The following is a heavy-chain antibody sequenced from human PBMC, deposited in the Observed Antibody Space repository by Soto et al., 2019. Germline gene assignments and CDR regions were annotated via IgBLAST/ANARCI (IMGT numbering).Heavy chain of an antibody. V-gene: IGHV4-30-4*02. CDR3: AGVTRTCISTSCYRYYYGMDV. J-gene: IGHJ6*02. Sequence: PSETLSLTCTVSGVSISSPHHNWSWIRQYPGKGLEWIGFIHYSGSAYYNPSLKSRVTISVDTSKNQFSLRLSSVTAADTAVYYCAGVTRTCISTSCYRYYYGMDVWGQGTTVTVSS. CDR1: GVSISSPHHN. D-gene: IGHD2-2*02. CDR2: IHYSGSA.